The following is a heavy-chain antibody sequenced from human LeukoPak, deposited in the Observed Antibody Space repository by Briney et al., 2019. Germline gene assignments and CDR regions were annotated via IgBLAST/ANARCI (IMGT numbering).Heavy chain of an antibody. CDR1: GFTVSSNY. CDR2: ISYDGGNE. V-gene: IGHV3-30*18. Sequence: PGGSLRLSCAASGFTVSSNYMSWVRQAPGKGLEWVAVISYDGGNEYYADSVKGRFTISRDNSKNTLYLQMNSLRAEDTAVYYCAKSASSYCSSTSCLKYYFDYWGQGTLVTVSS. J-gene: IGHJ4*02. D-gene: IGHD2-2*01. CDR3: AKSASSYCSSTSCLKYYFDY.